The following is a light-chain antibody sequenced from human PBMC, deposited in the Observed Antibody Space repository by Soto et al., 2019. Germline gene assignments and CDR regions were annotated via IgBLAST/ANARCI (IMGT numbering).Light chain of an antibody. CDR1: QSVMSNY. CDR3: QQFGASLTWT. CDR2: GAS. V-gene: IGKV3-20*01. Sequence: EVGLTQSPGSLSLSPGERATLSCRASQSVMSNYLSWYQQKPGQPPRLLIYGASSRATGIPDRFSGSGSGTDFTLTISRLEPEDFAVYYCQQFGASLTWTFGQGTKV. J-gene: IGKJ1*01.